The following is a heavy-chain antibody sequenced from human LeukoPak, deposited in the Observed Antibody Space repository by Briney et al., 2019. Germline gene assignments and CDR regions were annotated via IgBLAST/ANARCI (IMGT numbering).Heavy chain of an antibody. J-gene: IGHJ4*02. V-gene: IGHV3-23*01. Sequence: GGSLRLSCAASGFTFSSYAMSWVRQAPGKGLEWVSAISGSGGSTYYADPVKGRFTISRDNSKNTLYLQMNSLRAEDTVVYYCARAESYQDLDYWGQGTLVTVSS. CDR1: GFTFSSYA. D-gene: IGHD2-2*01. CDR2: ISGSGGST. CDR3: ARAESYQDLDY.